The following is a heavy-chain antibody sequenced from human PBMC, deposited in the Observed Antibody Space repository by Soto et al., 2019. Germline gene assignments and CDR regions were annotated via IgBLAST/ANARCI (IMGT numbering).Heavy chain of an antibody. CDR1: GFTFSNAW. V-gene: IGHV3-15*01. Sequence: PGGSLRLSCAASGFTFSNAWMSWVRQAPGKGLEWVGRIKSKTDGGTTDYAAPVKGRFTISRDDSKNTLYLQMNSLKTEDTAVYYCTTDSHSLYDILTGYSPFDYWGQGTLVTVSS. CDR2: IKSKTDGGTT. J-gene: IGHJ4*02. D-gene: IGHD3-9*01. CDR3: TTDSHSLYDILTGYSPFDY.